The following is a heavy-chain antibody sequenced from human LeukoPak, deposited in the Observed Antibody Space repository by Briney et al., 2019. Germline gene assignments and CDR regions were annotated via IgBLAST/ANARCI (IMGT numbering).Heavy chain of an antibody. J-gene: IGHJ4*02. Sequence: GGSLRLSCAASGFTFSSYAMHWVRQAPGKGLEWVAVISYDGSNKYYADSVKGRFTISRDSSKNTLYLQMNNLRAEDTAVYYCARGPYYYDISGSPRGDYWGQGTLVTVSS. CDR3: ARGPYYYDISGSPRGDY. CDR1: GFTFSSYA. V-gene: IGHV3-30-3*01. CDR2: ISYDGSNK. D-gene: IGHD3-22*01.